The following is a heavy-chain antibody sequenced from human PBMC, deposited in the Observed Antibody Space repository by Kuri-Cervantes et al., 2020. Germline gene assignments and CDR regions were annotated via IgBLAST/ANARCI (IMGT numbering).Heavy chain of an antibody. J-gene: IGHJ3*02. CDR3: ARQWLVRGGDAFDI. D-gene: IGHD6-19*01. CDR1: GFTFSSYS. CDR2: ISSSSSYI. Sequence: GGSLRLSCAASGFTFSSYSMNWVRQAPGKGLEWVSSISSSSSYIYYADSVKGRFTISRDNAKNSLYLQMNSLRAEDTAVYYCARQWLVRGGDAFDIWGQGTMVTVSS. V-gene: IGHV3-21*01.